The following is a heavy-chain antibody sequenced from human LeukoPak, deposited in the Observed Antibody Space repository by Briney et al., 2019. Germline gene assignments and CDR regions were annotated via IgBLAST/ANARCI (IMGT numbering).Heavy chain of an antibody. D-gene: IGHD4-17*01. V-gene: IGHV3-23*01. Sequence: GGSLRLSCAASGFTFSNYGMNWVRQAPGKGLEWVSGIGDSGRSTYYADSVKGRFSISGDNSKNTLYLQINSLRAEDTAVYYCAKGGSLTTVTHFDYWGQGTLVTVSS. CDR2: IGDSGRST. CDR3: AKGGSLTTVTHFDY. CDR1: GFTFSNYG. J-gene: IGHJ4*02.